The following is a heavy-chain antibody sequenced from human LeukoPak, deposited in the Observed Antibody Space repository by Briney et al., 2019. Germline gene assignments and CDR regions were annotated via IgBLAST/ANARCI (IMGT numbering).Heavy chain of an antibody. V-gene: IGHV1-69*13. CDR3: ARGYDYYDSSGYYYFDY. CDR1: GGTFSSYA. Sequence: ASVKVSCNASGGTFSSYAISWVRQAPGQGLEWMGGIIPIFGTANYAQKFQGRVTITADESTSTAYMELSSLRSEDTAVYYCARGYDYYDSSGYYYFDYWGQGTLVTVSS. CDR2: IIPIFGTA. J-gene: IGHJ4*02. D-gene: IGHD3-22*01.